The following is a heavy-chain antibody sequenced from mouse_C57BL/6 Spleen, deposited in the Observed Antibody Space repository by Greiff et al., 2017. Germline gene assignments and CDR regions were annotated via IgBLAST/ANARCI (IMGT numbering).Heavy chain of an antibody. CDR1: GYTFTDYE. CDR2: IDPETGGT. V-gene: IGHV1-15*01. J-gene: IGHJ2*01. Sequence: VQLKESGAELVRPGASVTLSCKASGYTFTDYEMHWVKQTPVHGLEWIGAIDPETGGTAYNQKFKGKAILTADKSSSTAYMELRSLTSEDSAVYYCHYYGSSYLLDYWGQGTTLTVSS. D-gene: IGHD1-1*01. CDR3: HYYGSSYLLDY.